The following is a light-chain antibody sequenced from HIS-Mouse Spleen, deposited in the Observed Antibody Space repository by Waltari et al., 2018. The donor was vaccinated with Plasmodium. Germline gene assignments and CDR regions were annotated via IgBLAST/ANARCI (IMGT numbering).Light chain of an antibody. J-gene: IGKJ3*01. Sequence: EIVMTQSPATLSVSPGERVTRSCRASQSVSSNLAWYQQKPAQAPRLLIYGASTRATGIPARFSGSGSGTEFTLTISSLQSEDFAVYYCQQYNNWSFTFGPGTKVDIK. CDR2: GAS. CDR3: QQYNNWSFT. CDR1: QSVSSN. V-gene: IGKV3-15*01.